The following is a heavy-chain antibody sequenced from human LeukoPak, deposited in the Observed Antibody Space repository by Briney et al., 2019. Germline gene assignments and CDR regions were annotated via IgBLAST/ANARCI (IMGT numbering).Heavy chain of an antibody. V-gene: IGHV4-39*01. Sequence: SETLSLTCTVSGGSISSSSYYWGWIRQPPGKGLEWIGSIYYSGSTYYNPSLKSRVTISVDTSKNQFSLKLSSVTAADTAVYYCAMQYYDFWSGYPYPNWFDPWGQGTLITVSS. CDR1: GGSISSSSYY. D-gene: IGHD3-3*01. CDR2: IYYSGST. J-gene: IGHJ5*02. CDR3: AMQYYDFWSGYPYPNWFDP.